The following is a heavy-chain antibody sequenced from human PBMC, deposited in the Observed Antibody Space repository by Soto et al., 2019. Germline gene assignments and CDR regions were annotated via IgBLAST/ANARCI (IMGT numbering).Heavy chain of an antibody. V-gene: IGHV3-30-3*01. Sequence: PGGSLRLSCAASGFTFSSYAMHWVRQAPGKRLEWEAVISYDGSNKYYADSVKGRFTISRDNSKNTLYLQMNSLRAEDTAVYYCARGHDYYDSSGYYFRSYFDYWGQGTLVTVSS. D-gene: IGHD3-22*01. CDR3: ARGHDYYDSSGYYFRSYFDY. CDR2: ISYDGSNK. CDR1: GFTFSSYA. J-gene: IGHJ4*02.